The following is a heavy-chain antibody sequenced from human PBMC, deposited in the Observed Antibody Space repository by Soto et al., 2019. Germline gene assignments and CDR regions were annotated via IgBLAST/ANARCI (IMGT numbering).Heavy chain of an antibody. J-gene: IGHJ6*02. V-gene: IGHV4-4*02. Sequence: SETLSLTCSVSGCSISSSNWWSWVRQPPGKGLEWIGEIYHSGSTNYNPSLKSRVTISVDKSKNQFSLKLSSVTAADTAVYYCARLPSTAYYYYGMDVWGQGTTVT. D-gene: IGHD4-17*01. CDR2: IYHSGST. CDR3: ARLPSTAYYYYGMDV. CDR1: GCSISSSNW.